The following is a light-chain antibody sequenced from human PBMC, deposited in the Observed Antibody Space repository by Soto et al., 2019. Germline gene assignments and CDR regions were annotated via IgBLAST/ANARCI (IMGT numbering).Light chain of an antibody. CDR1: QSVSSSY. J-gene: IGKJ1*01. Sequence: IVLPQSPGTLSLSPGVRATLSCRASQSVSSSYLAWYQQKPGQAPRLLIYGASSRATGIPARFSGSGSGTEFTPTISSLQSEDFAVYYCQQYNNWPRTFGQGTKVDIK. CDR2: GAS. CDR3: QQYNNWPRT. V-gene: IGKV3D-15*01.